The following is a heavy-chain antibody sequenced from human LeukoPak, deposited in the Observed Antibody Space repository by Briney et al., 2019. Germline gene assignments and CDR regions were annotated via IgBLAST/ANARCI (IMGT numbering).Heavy chain of an antibody. J-gene: IGHJ4*02. CDR2: IKHDEGEV. Sequence: GGSLRLSCADSGFTFSSYWMSWVRQAPGKGLEWVTNIKHDEGEVYYVDSVKGRFTISRDNSKNLLYLQMNSLRAEDTAVYYCARDKVRGSNWGSSFNYWGQGTLVTVSS. CDR3: ARDKVRGSNWGSSFNY. D-gene: IGHD7-27*01. V-gene: IGHV3-7*01. CDR1: GFTFSSYW.